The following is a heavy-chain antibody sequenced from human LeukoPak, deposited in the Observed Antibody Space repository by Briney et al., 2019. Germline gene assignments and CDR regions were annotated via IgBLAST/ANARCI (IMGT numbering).Heavy chain of an antibody. CDR1: GFTFSTSW. J-gene: IGHJ3*02. CDR3: AKGSSRPPNAFDI. CDR2: IRQDGSEK. Sequence: GGSLRLSCAASGFTFSTSWMSWVRQVPGKGLEWVASIRQDGSEKHYVDSVEGRFTISRDNAKNSLHLQMNSLRAEDTAVYYCAKGSSRPPNAFDIWGQGTLVTVSS. V-gene: IGHV3-7*01. D-gene: IGHD6-6*01.